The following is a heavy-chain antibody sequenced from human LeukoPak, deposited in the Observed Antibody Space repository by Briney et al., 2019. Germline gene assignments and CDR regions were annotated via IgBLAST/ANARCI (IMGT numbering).Heavy chain of an antibody. J-gene: IGHJ3*02. Sequence: SGGSLRLSCAASGFTVSSNYMSWVRQAPGKGLEWVSVIYSGGSTYYADSVKGRFTISRDNSKNTLYLQMNSLRAEDTAVYYCARVSPDEYYDSSRGAFDIWGQGTMVTVSS. CDR1: GFTVSSNY. CDR3: ARVSPDEYYDSSRGAFDI. V-gene: IGHV3-53*01. CDR2: IYSGGST. D-gene: IGHD3-22*01.